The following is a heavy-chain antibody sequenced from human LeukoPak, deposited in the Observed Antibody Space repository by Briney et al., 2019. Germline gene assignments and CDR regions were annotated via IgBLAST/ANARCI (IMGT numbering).Heavy chain of an antibody. Sequence: ASVKVSCKASGYTFTSYYMHWVRQAPGQGLEWMGIINPSGGSTSYAQKFQGRVTMIRDMSTSTVYMELSSLRSEDTAVYYCARDGEGGDFDYWGQGTLVTVSS. D-gene: IGHD1-26*01. CDR3: ARDGEGGDFDY. V-gene: IGHV1-46*01. J-gene: IGHJ4*02. CDR2: INPSGGST. CDR1: GYTFTSYY.